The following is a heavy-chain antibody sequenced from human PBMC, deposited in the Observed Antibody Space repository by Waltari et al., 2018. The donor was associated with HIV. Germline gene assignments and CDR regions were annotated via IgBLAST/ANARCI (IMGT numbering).Heavy chain of an antibody. Sequence: QVHLVQSGAEVKKPGASVKVSCKVSGYTVTELSTHWVRQAPGRGLEWMGGFDPEEGEMIYAQKFQGRITMTEDTSTDTVYMELRSLRSEDTAVYFCATDRGVTDYQLVAGRADAFEIWGQGTKVTVSS. CDR3: ATDRGVTDYQLVAGRADAFEI. D-gene: IGHD3-10*01. V-gene: IGHV1-24*01. CDR2: FDPEEGEM. J-gene: IGHJ3*02. CDR1: GYTVTELS.